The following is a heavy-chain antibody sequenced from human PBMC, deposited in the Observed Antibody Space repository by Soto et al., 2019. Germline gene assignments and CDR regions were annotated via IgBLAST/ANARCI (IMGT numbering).Heavy chain of an antibody. CDR1: GFTFSNSW. D-gene: IGHD2-2*01. CDR2: INADGTST. V-gene: IGHV3-74*01. CDR3: VKVLARGVGVPRLYFDS. Sequence: GGSLRLSCAASGFTFSNSWLHWVRQVSGKGLEWVSRINADGTSTSYANSVKGRFTISRDNAKNTLYLRVNSLRAEDTAVYYCVKVLARGVGVPRLYFDSWGQGALVTVSS. J-gene: IGHJ4*02.